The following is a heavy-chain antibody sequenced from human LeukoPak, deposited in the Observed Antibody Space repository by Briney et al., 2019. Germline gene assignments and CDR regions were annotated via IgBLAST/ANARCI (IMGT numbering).Heavy chain of an antibody. V-gene: IGHV4-34*01. CDR1: GVSFSGYY. J-gene: IGHJ4*02. D-gene: IGHD5-12*01. Sequence: SETLSLTCAVYGVSFSGYYWSWIRQPPGKGLEWIGEINHSGSTNYNPSLKSRVTISVDTSKNQFSLKLSSVTAADTAVYYCARDYSVDIVATIRRYYFDYWGQGTLVTVSS. CDR2: INHSGST. CDR3: ARDYSVDIVATIRRYYFDY.